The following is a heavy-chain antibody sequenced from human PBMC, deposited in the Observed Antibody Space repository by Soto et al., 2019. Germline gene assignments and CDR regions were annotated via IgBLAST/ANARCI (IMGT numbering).Heavy chain of an antibody. CDR2: IYYSGST. V-gene: IGHV4-30-4*01. J-gene: IGHJ3*02. Sequence: QVQLQESGPGLVKPSQTLSLTCTVSGGSISSGDYYWSWIRQPPGKGLEWIGYIYYSGSTYYNPSVKSRVTISVDTSKNQFSLNLSSVTAADTAVYYCARASRLIVAFDIWGQGTMVTVSS. D-gene: IGHD3-16*02. CDR1: GGSISSGDYY. CDR3: ARASRLIVAFDI.